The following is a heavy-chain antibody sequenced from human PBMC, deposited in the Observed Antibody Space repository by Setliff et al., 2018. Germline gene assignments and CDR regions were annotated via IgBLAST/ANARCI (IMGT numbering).Heavy chain of an antibody. Sequence: SETLSLTCTVSGGSISSSSYYWGWIRQPPGKGLEWIGSIYYSGSTYYNPSLKSRVTISVDTSKNQFSLNLSSVTAADTAVYYCARLGGSSTSGGFYYFYYYMDVGGKGTTVTVSS. D-gene: IGHD2-2*01. CDR2: IYYSGST. V-gene: IGHV4-39*01. CDR3: ARLGGSSTSGGFYYFYYYMDV. J-gene: IGHJ6*03. CDR1: GGSISSSSYY.